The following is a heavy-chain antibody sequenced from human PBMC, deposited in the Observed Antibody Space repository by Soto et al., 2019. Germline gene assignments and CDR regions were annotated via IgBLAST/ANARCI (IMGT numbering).Heavy chain of an antibody. CDR1: GGTFSSYA. D-gene: IGHD4-17*01. V-gene: IGHV1-69*13. Sequence: ASVNVSCKASGGTFSSYAISWVRQAPGQGLEWMGGIIPIFGTANYAQKFRGRVTITADESTSTAYMELSSLRSEDTAVYYCAKETTVTTIFVRTLDYWGQGTLVTVSS. J-gene: IGHJ4*02. CDR3: AKETTVTTIFVRTLDY. CDR2: IIPIFGTA.